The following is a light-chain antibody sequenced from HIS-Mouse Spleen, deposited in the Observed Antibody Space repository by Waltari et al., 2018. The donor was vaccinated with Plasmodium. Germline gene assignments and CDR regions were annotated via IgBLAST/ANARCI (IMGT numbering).Light chain of an antibody. J-gene: IGLJ1*01. CDR2: DVS. Sequence: QSALTQPASVSGSPGQSTTISCTRTSSDVGGSNYFSWYQQHPGKAPKLMIYDVSHRPSGVSNRFSGSKSGNTASLTISGLQAEDEADYYCSSYTSSSTAFGTGTKVTVL. V-gene: IGLV2-14*03. CDR1: SSDVGGSNY. CDR3: SSYTSSSTA.